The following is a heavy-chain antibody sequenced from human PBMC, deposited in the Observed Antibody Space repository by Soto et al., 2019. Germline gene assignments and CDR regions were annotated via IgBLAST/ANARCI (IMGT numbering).Heavy chain of an antibody. CDR2: ISSDEDIT. CDR1: GFTFSEYS. Sequence: GGSLRLSCSASGFTFSEYSMHWVRQAPGKGLQYVSTISSDEDITYYADSVKGRFTISRDNSKNTLYLQMNSLRPEDTDVYYCVKVSTFYDILTGYYSTNFFDPWGQGTLVTVSS. CDR3: VKVSTFYDILTGYYSTNFFDP. D-gene: IGHD3-9*01. J-gene: IGHJ5*02. V-gene: IGHV3-64D*06.